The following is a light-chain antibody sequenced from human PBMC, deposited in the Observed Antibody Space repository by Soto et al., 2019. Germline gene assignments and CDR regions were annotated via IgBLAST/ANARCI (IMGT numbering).Light chain of an antibody. CDR3: GADHGSLSNFHVL. CDR2: VGTGGIVG. V-gene: IGLV9-49*01. CDR1: SGYSNYN. J-gene: IGLJ2*01. Sequence: QPVLTQPPSASASLGASVTLTCTLTSGYSNYNVDWYQQRPGKGPRFVMRVGTGGIVGPKGDGIADRFSVLGSVLNRYLTIKNIHEEEGSDYHWGADHGSLSNFHVLFGGGTELTVL.